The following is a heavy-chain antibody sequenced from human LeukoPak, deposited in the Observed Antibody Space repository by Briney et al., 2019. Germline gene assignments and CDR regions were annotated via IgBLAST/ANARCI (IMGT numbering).Heavy chain of an antibody. V-gene: IGHV3-23*01. CDR3: AKDLILRFDP. CDR2: ISGSGGST. CDR1: GFTFSSYE. J-gene: IGHJ5*02. Sequence: GGSLRLSCAASGFTFSSYEMNWVRQAPGKGLEWVSAISGSGGSTYYADSVKGRFTISRDNSKNTLYPQMNSLRAEDTAVYYCAKDLILRFDPWGQGTLVTVSS.